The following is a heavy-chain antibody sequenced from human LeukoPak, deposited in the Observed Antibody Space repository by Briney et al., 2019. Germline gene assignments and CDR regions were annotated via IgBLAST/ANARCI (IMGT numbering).Heavy chain of an antibody. D-gene: IGHD2-2*01. CDR3: AKGQSSSSSEWFDP. V-gene: IGHV3-23*01. J-gene: IGHJ5*02. Sequence: GGSLRLSCAASGFTFSSYAMSWVRQAPGRGLEWVSTISGSGVGTDYADSVKGRFTVSRDNSRNTLYLQMNSLRAEDTALYYCAKGQSSSSSEWFDPWGQETLVTVSS. CDR2: ISGSGVGT. CDR1: GFTFSSYA.